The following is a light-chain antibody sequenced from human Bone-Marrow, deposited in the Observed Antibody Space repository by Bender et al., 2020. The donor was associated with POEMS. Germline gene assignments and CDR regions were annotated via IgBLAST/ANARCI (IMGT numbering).Light chain of an antibody. CDR2: INN. CDR3: AAWEDSLNGWV. Sequence: QSVLTQPPSASGTPGQRVTISCSGSSSNIGTNPVNWYQQLPGTAPKLLIYINNQRPSGVPDRFSGSKSGTPASLAISGLQSEDEAEYYCAAWEDSLNGWVFGGGTKLTVL. J-gene: IGLJ3*02. CDR1: SSNIGTNP. V-gene: IGLV1-44*01.